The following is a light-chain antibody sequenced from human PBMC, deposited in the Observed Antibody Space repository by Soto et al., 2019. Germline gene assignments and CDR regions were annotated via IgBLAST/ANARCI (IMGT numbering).Light chain of an antibody. CDR1: STDAGGYNY. J-gene: IGLJ1*01. Sequence: QSVLAQPSSVSVSPGQSITISCTGTSTDAGGYNYVSWYQHHPGKGPKLIIYEVNNRPSGVSDRFSGSKSGNKASLTISNLEAEDESDYYCGSYTSTDTPFVFGTGTKVTVL. CDR2: EVN. V-gene: IGLV2-14*01. CDR3: GSYTSTDTPFV.